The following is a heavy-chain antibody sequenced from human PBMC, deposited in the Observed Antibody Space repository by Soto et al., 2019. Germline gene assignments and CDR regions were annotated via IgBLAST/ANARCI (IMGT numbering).Heavy chain of an antibody. CDR3: ARGGVSTRTFDY. Sequence: PGDSLKISCKGSGYTFAGYWIALVRQMPGKGLELMGIIYPSDSDTRYRPSFQGQVTISADKSISSAYLQWSSLRASDTAMYYCARGGVSTRTFDYWGQGTPVTVSS. D-gene: IGHD3-3*01. V-gene: IGHV5-51*03. CDR1: GYTFAGYW. J-gene: IGHJ4*02. CDR2: IYPSDSDT.